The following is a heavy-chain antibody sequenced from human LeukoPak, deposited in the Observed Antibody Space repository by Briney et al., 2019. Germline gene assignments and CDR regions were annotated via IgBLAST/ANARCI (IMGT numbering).Heavy chain of an antibody. Sequence: SETLSLTCTVSGGSISSGSYYWSWIRQPAGKGLEWIGRIYTSGSTNYNPSLKSRVTISVDTSKNQFSLKLSSVTAADTAVYYCARGPRITIFVYYYYYYMDVWGKGTTVTVSS. V-gene: IGHV4-61*02. CDR2: IYTSGST. D-gene: IGHD3-3*01. CDR1: GGSISSGSYY. CDR3: ARGPRITIFVYYYYYYMDV. J-gene: IGHJ6*03.